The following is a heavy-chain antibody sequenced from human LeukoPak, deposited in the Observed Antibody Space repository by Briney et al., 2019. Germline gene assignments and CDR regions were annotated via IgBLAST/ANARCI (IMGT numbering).Heavy chain of an antibody. D-gene: IGHD5-24*01. CDR1: GFTFDDYG. V-gene: IGHV3-20*04. CDR2: INWNGGST. CDR3: TRMSREAPGLPDL. Sequence: PGGSLRLSCAASGFTFDDYGMSWVRQAPGKGLEWVSGINWNGGSTGYADSVKGRFTISRDNAKNTLYLQIGSLRADDTAVYYCTRMSREAPGLPDLWGQGTLVTVSS. J-gene: IGHJ5*02.